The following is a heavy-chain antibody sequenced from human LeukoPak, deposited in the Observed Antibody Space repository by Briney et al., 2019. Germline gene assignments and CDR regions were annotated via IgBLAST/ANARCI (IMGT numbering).Heavy chain of an antibody. CDR3: AKDYCRDGNCPFPFLDS. Sequence: GGSLRLSCAASGFTFSTYTMYWVRHPPGKRLEWVSIIGSSGGGIHYADSVKGRFILSRDNSKNTVYMQMSSLRAEDTATYYCAKDYCRDGNCPFPFLDSWGQGTLVTVSS. V-gene: IGHV3-23*01. D-gene: IGHD2-15*01. CDR1: GFTFSTYT. CDR2: IGSSGGGI. J-gene: IGHJ4*02.